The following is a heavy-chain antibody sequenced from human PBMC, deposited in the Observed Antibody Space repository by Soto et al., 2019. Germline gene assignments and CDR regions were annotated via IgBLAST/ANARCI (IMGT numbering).Heavy chain of an antibody. CDR2: IYSLGNT. J-gene: IGHJ4*02. V-gene: IGHV4-39*01. CDR3: ARQIYDSSGYYYTY. Sequence: QLQLQESGPGLVKPSETLSLTCTVSGGSISSSSYYWGWIRQPLGQGLEWLGTIYSLGNTYYNPSLNRRVTISGDKSKSQLFLQLSAVTAPDTAVYYCARQIYDSSGYYYTYWGQGTLVTVSS. CDR1: GGSISSSSYY. D-gene: IGHD3-22*01.